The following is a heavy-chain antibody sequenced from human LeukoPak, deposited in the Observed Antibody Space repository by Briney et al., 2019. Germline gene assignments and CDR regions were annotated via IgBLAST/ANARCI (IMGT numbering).Heavy chain of an antibody. CDR2: TYYRSKWYN. J-gene: IGHJ4*02. CDR1: GDSVSSNSAA. Sequence: SQTLSLTCAISGDSVSSNSAAWNWIRQSPSRGLEWLGRTYYRSKWYNDYAVSVKSRITINPDTSKNQFSLPLNSVTPEDTAVYYCARVHYYDSSGYRQFDYWGQGTLVTVSS. D-gene: IGHD3-22*01. V-gene: IGHV6-1*01. CDR3: ARVHYYDSSGYRQFDY.